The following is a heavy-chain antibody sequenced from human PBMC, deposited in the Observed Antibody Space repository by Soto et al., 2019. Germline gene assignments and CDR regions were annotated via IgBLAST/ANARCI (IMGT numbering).Heavy chain of an antibody. Sequence: ASVKVSCKASGGTFKSNTICWVRQAPGQRLEWMGRIIPILGIANYAQKFQGRVTITADKSTSTTYMELSSLRSEDTAVYYCARASGKIVVVPAAMGETYYMDVWGKGTTVPSP. CDR1: GGTFKSNT. CDR2: IIPILGIA. CDR3: ARASGKIVVVPAAMGETYYMDV. V-gene: IGHV1-69*02. J-gene: IGHJ6*03. D-gene: IGHD2-2*01.